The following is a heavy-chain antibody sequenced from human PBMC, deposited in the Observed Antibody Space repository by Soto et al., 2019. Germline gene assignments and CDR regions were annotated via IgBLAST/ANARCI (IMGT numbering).Heavy chain of an antibody. CDR3: ARGREYYYYYYGMDV. CDR1: GFTFSSYG. CDR2: IWYDGSNK. D-gene: IGHD3-10*01. V-gene: IGHV3-33*01. J-gene: IGHJ6*02. Sequence: QVQLVESGGGVVQPGRSLRLSCAASGFTFSSYGMHWVRQAPGKGLEWVAVIWYDGSNKYYADSAKGRFTISRDNSKNTLYLQMNSLRAEDTAVYYCARGREYYYYYYGMDVWGQGTTVTVSS.